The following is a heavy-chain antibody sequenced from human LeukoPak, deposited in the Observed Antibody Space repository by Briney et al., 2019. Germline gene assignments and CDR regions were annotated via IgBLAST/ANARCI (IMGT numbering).Heavy chain of an antibody. CDR2: FNSDGSNT. CDR3: ARGRYYLDS. D-gene: IGHD3-3*01. Sequence: VGSLRLSCAASGFTFSTYWMHWVRQAPGKGLVWVSRFNSDGSNTYYADSVKGRFTISRDNAKNTLYLQMNSLRAEDTAVYYCARGRYYLDSWGQGTLVTVSS. J-gene: IGHJ4*02. CDR1: GFTFSTYW. V-gene: IGHV3-74*01.